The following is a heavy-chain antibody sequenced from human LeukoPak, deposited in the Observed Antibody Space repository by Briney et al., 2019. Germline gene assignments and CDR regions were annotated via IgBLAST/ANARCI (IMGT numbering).Heavy chain of an antibody. CDR1: GGSIRSTTYY. CDR3: AREYGSSHSFDP. Sequence: SETLSLTCCVSGGSIRSTTYYWGWIRQPPGKGLEWIGSIYYSGNTNYNPSLKSRVTISIDKSKNQFSLKLSSVTAADTAIYYCAREYGSSHSFDPWGQGTLVTVSS. D-gene: IGHD6-13*01. CDR2: IYYSGNT. J-gene: IGHJ5*02. V-gene: IGHV4-39*07.